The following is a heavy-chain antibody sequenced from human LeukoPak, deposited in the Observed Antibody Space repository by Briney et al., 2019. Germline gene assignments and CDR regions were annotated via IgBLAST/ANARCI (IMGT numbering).Heavy chain of an antibody. D-gene: IGHD3-9*01. Sequence: GGSLRLSCAASGFTFSSYALSWVRQAPGRGLEWVSVISASGGTTYYADSVKGRFTISRDTSKDTVYLQMHSLRAEDTAVYYCAKGDVLPSYPTFDYWGQGTLVTVSS. CDR3: AKGDVLPSYPTFDY. J-gene: IGHJ4*02. CDR1: GFTFSSYA. CDR2: ISASGGTT. V-gene: IGHV3-23*01.